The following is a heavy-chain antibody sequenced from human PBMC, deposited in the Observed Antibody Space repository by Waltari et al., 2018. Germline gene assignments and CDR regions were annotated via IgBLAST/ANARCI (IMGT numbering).Heavy chain of an antibody. V-gene: IGHV3-30*02. J-gene: IGHJ4*02. Sequence: VQLVASGGGLVQPGGSLRLSCAASGFTFSSYGMHWIRQAPGKGLEWVAFIRYDGSNKYYADSVKGRFTISRDNSKNTLYLQMNSLRAEDTAVYYCAKREGGGDYVSPPDYWGQGTLVTVSS. D-gene: IGHD4-17*01. CDR1: GFTFSSYG. CDR2: IRYDGSNK. CDR3: AKREGGGDYVSPPDY.